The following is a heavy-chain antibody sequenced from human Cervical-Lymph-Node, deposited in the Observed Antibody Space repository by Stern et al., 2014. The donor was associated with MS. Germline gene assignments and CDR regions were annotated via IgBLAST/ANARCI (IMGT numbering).Heavy chain of an antibody. V-gene: IGHV1-2*06. CDR1: GYTFNVYY. CDR2: INPNSGAT. Sequence: VQLVQSGAEVMQPGASVKVSCKASGYTFNVYYIHWVRQAPGQGLEWMGRINPNSGATNHAQKFQDRVTMTRDTSISTAYMELSRLRSDDTAMYYCARDGEPYYYGAGTYVDYYYGMDVWGQGTTVTVSS. D-gene: IGHD3-10*01. CDR3: ARDGEPYYYGAGTYVDYYYGMDV. J-gene: IGHJ6*02.